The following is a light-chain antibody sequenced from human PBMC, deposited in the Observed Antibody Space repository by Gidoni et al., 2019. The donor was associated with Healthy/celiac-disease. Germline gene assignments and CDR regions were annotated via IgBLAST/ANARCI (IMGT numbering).Light chain of an antibody. Sequence: DIQMTQSPSTLSASVGDRVTITCRASQSISSWLAWYQQKPGKVPKLLIYKASSLESGVPSRFSGSGSGTEFTLTISSLQPDDFATYYCQQYNSYSSTFXQXTKVEIK. CDR3: QQYNSYSST. CDR1: QSISSW. CDR2: KAS. J-gene: IGKJ1*01. V-gene: IGKV1-5*03.